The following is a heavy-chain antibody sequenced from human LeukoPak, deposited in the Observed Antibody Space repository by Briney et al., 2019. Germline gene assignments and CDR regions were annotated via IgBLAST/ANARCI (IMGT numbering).Heavy chain of an antibody. CDR3: VKDRRNPYRPEGPFDP. V-gene: IGHV3-9*01. Sequence: PGGSLRLSCAASGFTFEDYAMHWVRQAPGKGLAWVSGINWNSGSIGYADSVKGRFTISRDNVMNSLYLQMNSLRPEDTALYYCVKDRRNPYRPEGPFDPWGQGTLVTVSS. J-gene: IGHJ5*02. CDR1: GFTFEDYA. D-gene: IGHD1-14*01. CDR2: INWNSGSI.